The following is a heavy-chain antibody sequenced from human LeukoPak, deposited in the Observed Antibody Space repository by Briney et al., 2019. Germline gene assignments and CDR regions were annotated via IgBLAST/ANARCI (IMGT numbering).Heavy chain of an antibody. D-gene: IGHD4-17*01. V-gene: IGHV3-48*03. CDR3: ARDQDDYGDYWYFDV. Sequence: GGSLRLSCAASGFTFSNYDMNWVRQAPGKGLEWVSYISSSGSTIYYPDSVKGRFTISRDNAKNSLYLQMNRLRAEYTALYYCARDQDDYGDYWYFDVWGGGTLVTV. CDR1: GFTFSNYD. J-gene: IGHJ2*01. CDR2: ISSSGSTI.